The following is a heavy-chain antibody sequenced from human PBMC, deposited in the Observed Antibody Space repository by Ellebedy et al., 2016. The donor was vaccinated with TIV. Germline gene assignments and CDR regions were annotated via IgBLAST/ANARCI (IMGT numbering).Heavy chain of an antibody. CDR1: GYSFTSYW. V-gene: IGHV5-51*01. CDR3: VRRRGYISWDAFDI. Sequence: PGGSLRLSCQGSGYSFTSYWIGWVRQMPGKGLEWMGIIYPGDSDTRYSPSFQGQVTISADKSISTAYLQWSTLTASDTAMYYCVRRRGYISWDAFDIWGQGTVVTVS. J-gene: IGHJ3*02. CDR2: IYPGDSDT. D-gene: IGHD5-18*01.